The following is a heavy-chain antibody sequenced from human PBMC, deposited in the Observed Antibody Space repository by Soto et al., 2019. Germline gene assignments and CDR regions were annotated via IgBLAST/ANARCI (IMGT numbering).Heavy chain of an antibody. CDR2: IYYSGST. Sequence: SETLSLTCTVSGGSISSGGYYWSWIRQHPGKGLEWMGYIYYSGSTNYNPALKSRVTISVDTSKNQFSLKLSSVTAADTAVYYCARYSSSGYLNAFDIWGQGTLVTVSS. J-gene: IGHJ3*02. CDR1: GGSISSGGYY. D-gene: IGHD3-22*01. CDR3: ARYSSSGYLNAFDI. V-gene: IGHV4-31*03.